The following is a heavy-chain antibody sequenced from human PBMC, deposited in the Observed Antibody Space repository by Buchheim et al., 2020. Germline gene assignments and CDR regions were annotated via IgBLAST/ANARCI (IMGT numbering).Heavy chain of an antibody. Sequence: QVQLVQSGAEVKKPGSSVKVSCKASGGTFSSYAISWVRQAPGQGLEWMGRIIPILGIANYAQQFQGRVTITADKSTSTAYMELSSLRSEDTAVYYCARELTYYYDSSGYYYYWGQGTL. CDR1: GGTFSSYA. CDR3: ARELTYYYDSSGYYYY. J-gene: IGHJ4*02. D-gene: IGHD3-22*01. CDR2: IIPILGIA. V-gene: IGHV1-69*04.